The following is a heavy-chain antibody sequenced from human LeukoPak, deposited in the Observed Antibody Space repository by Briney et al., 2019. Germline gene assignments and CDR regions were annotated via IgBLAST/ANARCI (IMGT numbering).Heavy chain of an antibody. CDR1: GFTVSSNY. Sequence: GGSLRLSCAASGFTVSSNYMGRVRQAPGKGLEWVSVIYSGGSTYYADSVKGRFTISRDNSKNTLYLQMNSLRAEDTAVYYCARYRYSGSYPLDYWGQGTLVTVSS. V-gene: IGHV3-53*01. CDR2: IYSGGST. D-gene: IGHD1-26*01. J-gene: IGHJ4*02. CDR3: ARYRYSGSYPLDY.